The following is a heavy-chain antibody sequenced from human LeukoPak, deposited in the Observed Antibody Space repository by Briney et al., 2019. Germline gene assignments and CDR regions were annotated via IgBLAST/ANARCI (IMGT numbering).Heavy chain of an antibody. CDR3: ARETMVERDAFDI. CDR1: GFTFSSYA. D-gene: IGHD1-1*01. J-gene: IGHJ3*02. V-gene: IGHV3-30-3*01. CDR2: ISYDGSNK. Sequence: GGSLRLSCAASGFTFSSYAMHWVRQAPGKGLEWVAVISYDGSNKYYADSVKGRFTISRDNSKNTLYLQMNSLRAEDTAVYYCARETMVERDAFDIWGQGTMVTVSS.